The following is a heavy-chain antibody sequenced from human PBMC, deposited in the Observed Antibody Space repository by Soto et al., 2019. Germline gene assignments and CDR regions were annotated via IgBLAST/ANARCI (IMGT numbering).Heavy chain of an antibody. Sequence: GGSLRLSCAASGFTFSSYTMNWVRQAPGKGLEWVSAISGSGSYIYYADSLKGRFTISRDNAKTSLYLQMNSLRAEDTAVYYCARDHYGDYGMDVWGQGTTVTVSS. D-gene: IGHD4-17*01. J-gene: IGHJ6*02. CDR2: ISGSGSYI. V-gene: IGHV3-21*01. CDR1: GFTFSSYT. CDR3: ARDHYGDYGMDV.